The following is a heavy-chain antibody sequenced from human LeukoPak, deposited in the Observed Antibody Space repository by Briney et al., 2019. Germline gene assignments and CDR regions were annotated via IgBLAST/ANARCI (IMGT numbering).Heavy chain of an antibody. CDR1: GDSFSSVTDY. CDR3: ARGGSGLDY. J-gene: IGHJ4*02. CDR2: ISSSSNYI. V-gene: IGHV3-21*01. Sequence: ETLSLTCTVSGDSFSSVTDYWAWIRQPPGKGLEWVSSISSSSNYIYYADSVKGRFTISRDNAKNSLYLQMNSLRVEDTAVYYCARGGSGLDYWGQGTLVTVSS. D-gene: IGHD2-21*01.